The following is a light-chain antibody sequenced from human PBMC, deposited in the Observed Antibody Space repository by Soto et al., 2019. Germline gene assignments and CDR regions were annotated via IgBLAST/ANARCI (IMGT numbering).Light chain of an antibody. CDR3: QQHYTWPWT. J-gene: IGKJ1*01. Sequence: DILLTQSPASLSVSPGETVTITRRASQSIYDSLHWYQHKPGQAPTVLIYAIFSLQIGVPSRFSGSGSGTEFTLTISGLQSEDSGVYYCQQHYTWPWTFGQGTKVDIK. CDR2: AIF. V-gene: IGKV1-39*01. CDR1: QSIYDS.